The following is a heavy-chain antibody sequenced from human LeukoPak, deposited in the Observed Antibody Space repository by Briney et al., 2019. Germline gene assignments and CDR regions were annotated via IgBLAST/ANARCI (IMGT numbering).Heavy chain of an antibody. J-gene: IGHJ4*02. D-gene: IGHD2-8*02. CDR2: NYYNEST. CDR1: GGPMSSRSYY. Sequence: SETLSLTCTVSGGPMSSRSYYWGWLRQSPGKGLEWIGSNYYNESTYYNPSFKSRVTIHVDMSENQFSLRLNSVTAADTAVYYCARGYSTGTPFFDYWGRGILVTVSS. CDR3: ARGYSTGTPFFDY. V-gene: IGHV4-39*01.